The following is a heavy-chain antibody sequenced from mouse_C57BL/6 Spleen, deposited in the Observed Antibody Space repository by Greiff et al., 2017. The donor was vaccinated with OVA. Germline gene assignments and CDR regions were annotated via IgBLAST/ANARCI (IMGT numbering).Heavy chain of an antibody. CDR1: GYTFTSYW. CDR2: IYPSDSET. J-gene: IGHJ1*03. CDR3: ARGGYDYNWYFDV. D-gene: IGHD2-4*01. V-gene: IGHV1-61*01. Sequence: QVQLQQPGAELVRPGSSVKLSCKASGYTFTSYWMDWVKQRPGQGLEWIGNIYPSDSETHYNQKFKDKATLTVDKSSSTAYMQLSSLTSEDSAVYDGARGGYDYNWYFDVWGTGTTVTVSS.